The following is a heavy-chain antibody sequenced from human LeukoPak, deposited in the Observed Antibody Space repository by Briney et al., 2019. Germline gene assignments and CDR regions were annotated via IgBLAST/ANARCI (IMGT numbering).Heavy chain of an antibody. Sequence: GASVKVSCKASGYTFTNHYIHWVRQAPGQGLEWMGWISAYNGNTNYAQKLRGRVTMTTDTSTSTAYMELRSLRSDDTAVYYCARDPPPVYYYDSSGYYDYWGQGTLVTVSS. V-gene: IGHV1-18*04. J-gene: IGHJ4*02. CDR3: ARDPPPVYYYDSSGYYDY. CDR1: GYTFTNHY. D-gene: IGHD3-22*01. CDR2: ISAYNGNT.